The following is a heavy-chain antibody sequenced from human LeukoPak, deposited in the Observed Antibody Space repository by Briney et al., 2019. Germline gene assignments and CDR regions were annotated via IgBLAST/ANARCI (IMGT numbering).Heavy chain of an antibody. CDR1: GFTFSSYA. D-gene: IGHD3-10*01. J-gene: IGHJ4*02. V-gene: IGHV3-30*04. CDR2: ISYDGSNK. CDR3: ASVRGPYYFDY. Sequence: PGGSLRLSCAASGFTFSSYAMHWVRQAPGKGLEWVAVISYDGSNKYYADSVKGRFTISRDNSKNTLYLQMNSLRAEDTAVYYCASVRGPYYFDYGGQGTLVTVSS.